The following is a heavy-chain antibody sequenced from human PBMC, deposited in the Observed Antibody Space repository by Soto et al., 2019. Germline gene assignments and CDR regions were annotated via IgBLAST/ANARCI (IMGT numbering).Heavy chain of an antibody. Sequence: PSETLSLTCVVYGGSFSGYYWSWIRQSPGKGLEWIGGINHRGSTNYNPSLESRVTISVDTSKNQFSPRLPSVTAADTAMYYCARDGFCTSTTCRVGNWFDPWGQGTLVTVSS. D-gene: IGHD2-2*01. CDR3: ARDGFCTSTTCRVGNWFDP. CDR2: INHRGST. J-gene: IGHJ5*02. CDR1: GGSFSGYY. V-gene: IGHV4-34*01.